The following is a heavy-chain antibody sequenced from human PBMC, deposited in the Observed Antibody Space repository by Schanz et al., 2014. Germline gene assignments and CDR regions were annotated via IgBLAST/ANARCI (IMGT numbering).Heavy chain of an antibody. CDR2: ISTYTGNT. J-gene: IGHJ4*02. CDR3: ARDLGGGNAFDF. Sequence: QVQLVQSGTEVKKPGASVKVSCKASGYTFTSYGVSWVRQAPGQGLEWMGWISTYTGNTNYAQRFQDRVTMTTDTSTSTAYMELRSLRSDDTAVYYCARDLGGGNAFDFWGQGTLVTVSS. V-gene: IGHV1-18*04. CDR1: GYTFTSYG. D-gene: IGHD2-15*01.